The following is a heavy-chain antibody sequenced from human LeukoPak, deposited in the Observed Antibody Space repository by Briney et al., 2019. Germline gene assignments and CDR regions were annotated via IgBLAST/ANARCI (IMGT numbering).Heavy chain of an antibody. Sequence: GGSLRLSCAASGFTFSSYAMSWVRQAPGKGLEWVSAISGSGGSTYYADSVKGRFTISRDNSKNTLYLQMNSLRAEDTAVYYCARDTRGYGSGSYHDYWGQGTLVTVSS. V-gene: IGHV3-23*01. D-gene: IGHD3-10*01. CDR1: GFTFSSYA. CDR2: ISGSGGST. J-gene: IGHJ4*02. CDR3: ARDTRGYGSGSYHDY.